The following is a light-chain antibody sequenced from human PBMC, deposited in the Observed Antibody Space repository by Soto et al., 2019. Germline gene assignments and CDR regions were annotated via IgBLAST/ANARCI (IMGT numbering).Light chain of an antibody. J-gene: IGKJ2*01. CDR2: DAS. V-gene: IGKV3-11*01. CDR3: QQRSNWPPYT. CDR1: QSVSSY. Sequence: EIVLTQSPATLSLSPGERATLSCRASQSVSSYLAWYQQKPGQAPRLLIYDASNRATGIPARFSGSGSGTGFTITICSLEPEDFAVYYCQQRSNWPPYTFGQGTKLEIK.